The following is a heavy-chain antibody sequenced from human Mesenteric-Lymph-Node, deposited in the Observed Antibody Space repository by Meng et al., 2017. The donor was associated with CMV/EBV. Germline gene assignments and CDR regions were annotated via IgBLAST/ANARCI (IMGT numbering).Heavy chain of an antibody. Sequence: YSLTNYALNWVRQAPGQGLEWMGYIDTNTGKPTYAHDFAGRFVFSLDTSVNTAYLQISRLKTEDTAVYYCARSSYYDGSGYYHDFDYWGQGTLVTVSS. V-gene: IGHV7-4-1*02. CDR3: ARSSYYDGSGYYHDFDY. CDR1: YSLTNYA. J-gene: IGHJ4*02. D-gene: IGHD3-22*01. CDR2: IDTNTGKP.